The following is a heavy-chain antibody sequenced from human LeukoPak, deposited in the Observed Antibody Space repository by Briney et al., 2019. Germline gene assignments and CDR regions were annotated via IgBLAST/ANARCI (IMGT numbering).Heavy chain of an antibody. D-gene: IGHD3-10*01. CDR2: IYTSGST. Sequence: PSETLSLTCTVSGGSISSYYWCWIRQPPGKGLEWIGYIYTSGSTNYNPSLKSRVTISVDTSKNQFSLKLSSVTAADTAVYYCARDVGSGGGTFPTYHFDFWGPGTLVTVSS. V-gene: IGHV4-4*09. CDR3: ARDVGSGGGTFPTYHFDF. CDR1: GGSISSYY. J-gene: IGHJ4*02.